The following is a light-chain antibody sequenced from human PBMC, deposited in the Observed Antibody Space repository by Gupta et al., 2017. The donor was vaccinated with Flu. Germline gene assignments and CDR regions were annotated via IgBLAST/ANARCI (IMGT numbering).Light chain of an antibody. Sequence: DMQMTQSPSSLSASVGDRVTITCRASQSISSYLNWYQQKPGKAPKLLIYAASRVQSGVPSRFSGSGSGTDFTLTISRRQPEDFATYYCQQRDSTPGTFGQGTKVEIK. V-gene: IGKV1-39*01. CDR1: QSISSY. J-gene: IGKJ1*01. CDR3: QQRDSTPGT. CDR2: AAS.